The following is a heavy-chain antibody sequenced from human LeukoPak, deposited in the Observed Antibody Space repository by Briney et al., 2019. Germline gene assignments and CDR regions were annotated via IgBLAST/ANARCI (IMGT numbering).Heavy chain of an antibody. D-gene: IGHD3-22*01. Sequence: PSETLSLTCTVSGGSISSSSYFWGWIRQPPGKGLEWIGRIYTSGSTNYNPSLKSRVTISVDTSKNQFSLRLSSVTAADTAVYYCARASYISGWVPFDYWGQGTLVTVSS. J-gene: IGHJ4*02. V-gene: IGHV4-61*02. CDR2: IYTSGST. CDR3: ARASYISGWVPFDY. CDR1: GGSISSSSYF.